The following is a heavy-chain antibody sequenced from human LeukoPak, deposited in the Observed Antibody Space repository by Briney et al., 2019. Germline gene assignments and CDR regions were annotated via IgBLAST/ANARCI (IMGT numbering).Heavy chain of an antibody. J-gene: IGHJ4*02. CDR1: GFTFSSYS. Sequence: GGSLRLSCAASGFTFSSYSINWVRQAPGKGLEWVSYISSSSSTIYYADSVKGRFTISRDNAKNSLYLQMSSLRDEDTAVYYCARDQLRDSGSYYGLAWGQGTLVTVSS. CDR2: ISSSSSTI. V-gene: IGHV3-48*02. CDR3: ARDQLRDSGSYYGLA. D-gene: IGHD1-26*01.